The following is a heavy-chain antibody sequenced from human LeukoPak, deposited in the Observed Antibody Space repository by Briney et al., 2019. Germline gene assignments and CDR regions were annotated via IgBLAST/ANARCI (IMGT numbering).Heavy chain of an antibody. Sequence: GGSLRLSCAASGFTFSSYEMNWVRQAPGKGLEWVSYISSSGSTIYYADSVKGRFTISRDNAKNSLYLQMNSLRAEDTAVYYCASERWLVGWFDPWGQGTLVTVSS. CDR2: ISSSGSTI. CDR3: ASERWLVGWFDP. J-gene: IGHJ5*02. CDR1: GFTFSSYE. D-gene: IGHD6-19*01. V-gene: IGHV3-48*03.